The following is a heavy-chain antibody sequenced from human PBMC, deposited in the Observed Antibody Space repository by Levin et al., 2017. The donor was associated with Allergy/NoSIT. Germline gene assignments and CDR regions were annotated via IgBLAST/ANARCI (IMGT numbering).Heavy chain of an antibody. D-gene: IGHD3-22*01. V-gene: IGHV3-30*04. CDR3: ARTSMIVVVKDAFDS. CDR1: GFTFSSYA. J-gene: IGHJ3*02. Sequence: GGSLRLSCAASGFTFSSYAMHWVRQAPGKGLEWVAVISYDGSNKYYADSVKGRFTISRDNSKNTLYLQMNSLRAEDTAVYYCARTSMIVVVKDAFDSWGQGTMVTVSS. CDR2: ISYDGSNK.